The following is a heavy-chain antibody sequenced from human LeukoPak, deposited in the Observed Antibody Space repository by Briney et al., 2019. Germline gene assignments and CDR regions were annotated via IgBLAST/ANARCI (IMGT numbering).Heavy chain of an antibody. Sequence: GGSLRLSCAASGFTFSSYAMSWVRQAPGKGLEWVSAISGSGGSTYYADSVKGRFTISRDNSKSTLYLQMSSLRGEDTAVYYCAKGYNWNDAYWGQGTLVTVSS. CDR1: GFTFSSYA. CDR3: AKGYNWNDAY. CDR2: ISGSGGST. V-gene: IGHV3-23*01. D-gene: IGHD1-1*01. J-gene: IGHJ4*02.